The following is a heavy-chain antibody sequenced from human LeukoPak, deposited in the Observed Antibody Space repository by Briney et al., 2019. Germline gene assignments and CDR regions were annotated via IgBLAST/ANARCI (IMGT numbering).Heavy chain of an antibody. J-gene: IGHJ5*02. CDR3: ARDASIAVAGINWFDP. D-gene: IGHD6-19*01. CDR2: IIPIFGTA. V-gene: IGHV1-69*01. Sequence: SVKVSCKASGGTVSSYAINWVRQAPGQGLEWMGGIIPIFGTANYAQKFQGRVTITADESTSTAYMELSSLRSADTALYYCARDASIAVAGINWFDPWGQGTLVTVSS. CDR1: GGTVSSYA.